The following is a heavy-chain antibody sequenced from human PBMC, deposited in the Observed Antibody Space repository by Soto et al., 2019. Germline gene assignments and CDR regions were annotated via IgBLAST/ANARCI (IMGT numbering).Heavy chain of an antibody. CDR3: ARGIDFWSGAPFDY. CDR1: GYTFTGYY. V-gene: IGHV1-2*02. Sequence: ASVKVSCKASGYTFTGYYMHWVRQAPGQVLEWMGLINPNSGGTNYAQKFQGRVSMTRDTSISTAYMELSRLRSDDTAVYYCARGIDFWSGAPFDYGGQGTLVPVSS. D-gene: IGHD3-3*01. CDR2: INPNSGGT. J-gene: IGHJ4*02.